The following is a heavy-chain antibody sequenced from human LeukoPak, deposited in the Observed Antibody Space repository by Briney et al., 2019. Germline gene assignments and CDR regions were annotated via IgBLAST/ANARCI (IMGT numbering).Heavy chain of an antibody. CDR3: AVLLRYFDWSVDY. Sequence: GGTLRLSCAASGFTFSSYGMSWVRQAPGKGLEWVSAISGSGGSTCYADSVKGRFTISRDNSKNTLYLQMNSLRAEDTAVYYCAVLLRYFDWSVDYWGQGTLVTVSS. D-gene: IGHD3-9*01. CDR2: ISGSGGST. V-gene: IGHV3-23*01. J-gene: IGHJ4*02. CDR1: GFTFSSYG.